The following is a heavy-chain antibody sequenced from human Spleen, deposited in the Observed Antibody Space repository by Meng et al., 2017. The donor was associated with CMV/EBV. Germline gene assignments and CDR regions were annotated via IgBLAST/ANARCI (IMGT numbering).Heavy chain of an antibody. V-gene: IGHV4-4*07. CDR1: GGSISSYY. D-gene: IGHD1-1*01. Sequence: QVQLQESGPGLVKPSGTLSLTCTVSGGSISSYYWSWIRQPAGKGLEWIGRIYTSGSTNYNPSLKSRVTMSVDTSKNQFSLKLSSVTAADTAVYYCARDQLIDPLGDFDYWGQGTLVTVSS. J-gene: IGHJ4*02. CDR3: ARDQLIDPLGDFDY. CDR2: IYTSGST.